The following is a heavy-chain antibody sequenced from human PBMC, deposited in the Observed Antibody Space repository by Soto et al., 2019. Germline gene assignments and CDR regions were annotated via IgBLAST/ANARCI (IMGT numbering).Heavy chain of an antibody. CDR1: GFTFSSYA. CDR3: ARDLRGQNWFDP. V-gene: IGHV3-30-3*01. J-gene: IGHJ5*02. Sequence: PGGSLRLSCAASGFTFSSYAMHWVRQAPGKGLEWVAVISYDGSNKYYADSVKGRFTISRDNSKNTLYLQMNSLRAEDTAVYYCARDLRGQNWFDPWGQGTLVTVSS. D-gene: IGHD3-16*01. CDR2: ISYDGSNK.